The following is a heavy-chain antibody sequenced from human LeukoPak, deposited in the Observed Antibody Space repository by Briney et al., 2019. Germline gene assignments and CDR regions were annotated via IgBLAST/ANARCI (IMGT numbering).Heavy chain of an antibody. J-gene: IGHJ5*02. CDR2: IYANGYT. CDR3: ARVRASQDYYDSGYPQPLWFDL. D-gene: IGHD3-22*01. V-gene: IGHV3-66*01. Sequence: PGGSLRLSCAASEFTVSSNYMSWVRQAPGRGLEWVSLIYANGYTTYADSVKGRFTISRDNSKNTLFLQMNSLRVEDTAVYYCARVRASQDYYDSGYPQPLWFDLWGQGTLVTVSS. CDR1: EFTVSSNY.